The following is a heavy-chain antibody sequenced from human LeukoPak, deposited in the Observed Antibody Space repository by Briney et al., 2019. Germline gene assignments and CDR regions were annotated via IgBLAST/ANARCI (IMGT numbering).Heavy chain of an antibody. Sequence: GGSLRLSCAASGLIFSSYAMSWVRQAPGKGLEWVSSISGSGCSTYYADSVQGRFTISRDNAKNTLYLQMNGMRAEDTAVYYCAKSPDTMIVVRFDYWGQGTLVTVSS. CDR2: ISGSGCST. V-gene: IGHV3-23*01. D-gene: IGHD3-22*01. J-gene: IGHJ4*02. CDR3: AKSPDTMIVVRFDY. CDR1: GLIFSSYA.